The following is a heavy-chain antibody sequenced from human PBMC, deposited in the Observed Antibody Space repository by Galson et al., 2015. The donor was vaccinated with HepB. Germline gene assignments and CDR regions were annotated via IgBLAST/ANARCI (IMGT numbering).Heavy chain of an antibody. V-gene: IGHV3-30*04. CDR1: GFTFSSYA. Sequence: SLRLSCAASGFTFSSYAMHWVRQAPGKGLEWVAVISYDGSNKYYADSVKGRFTISRDNSKNTLYLQMNSLRAEDTAVYYCARDKDYYDSSGYWRHAEYFQHRGQGTLVTVSS. D-gene: IGHD3-22*01. CDR3: ARDKDYYDSSGYWRHAEYFQH. CDR2: ISYDGSNK. J-gene: IGHJ1*01.